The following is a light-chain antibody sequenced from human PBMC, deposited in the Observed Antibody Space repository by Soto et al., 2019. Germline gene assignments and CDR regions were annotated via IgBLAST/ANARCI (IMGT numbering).Light chain of an antibody. CDR3: SSYAGNNNLV. J-gene: IGLJ2*01. Sequence: QSALTQPPSASGSPGQSVTISCTGTSSDVGGYDFVSWYQQHPGKAPKLMIYEVIKRPSGVPDRFSGSKSGNTASLTVSGLQAEDEADYYCSSYAGNNNLVFGGVTKLTVL. V-gene: IGLV2-8*01. CDR2: EVI. CDR1: SSDVGGYDF.